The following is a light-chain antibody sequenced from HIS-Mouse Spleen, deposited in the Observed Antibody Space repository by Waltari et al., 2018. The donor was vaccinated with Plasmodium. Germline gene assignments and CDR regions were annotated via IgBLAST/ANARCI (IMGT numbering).Light chain of an antibody. J-gene: IGLJ3*02. CDR3: YSTDSSGNHRV. CDR2: EDS. V-gene: IGLV3-10*01. Sequence: SYELTQPPSVSVSPGQTARITCSGDALPKKYAYWYQQKSGQAPVLVIYEDSKRPSGLPERFSGSSSGTMATWTSSGAQVEDEADYYCYSTDSSGNHRVFGGGTKLTVL. CDR1: ALPKKY.